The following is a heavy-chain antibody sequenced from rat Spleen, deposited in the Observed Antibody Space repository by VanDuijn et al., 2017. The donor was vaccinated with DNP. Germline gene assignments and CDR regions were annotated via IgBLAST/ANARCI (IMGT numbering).Heavy chain of an antibody. J-gene: IGHJ3*01. CDR3: ATVTSGWFAY. CDR1: GFIFSNYW. V-gene: IGHV5-31*01. D-gene: IGHD1-1*01. CDR2: ISNTGDNT. Sequence: EVQLVESGGGPVQPGRSLKLSCVASGFIFSNYWMTWIRQAPGKGLEWVASISNTGDNTYYSDSVKGRFSISRDNAKSTLYLQVNSLRSEDTATYYCATVTSGWFAYWGQGSLVTVSS.